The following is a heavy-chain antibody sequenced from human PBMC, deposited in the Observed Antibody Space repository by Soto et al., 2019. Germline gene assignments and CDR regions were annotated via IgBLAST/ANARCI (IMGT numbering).Heavy chain of an antibody. CDR1: GFTFSSYG. CDR3: AKDLGYSSSWAYYYYYGMDV. J-gene: IGHJ6*02. Sequence: GGSLRLSCAASGFTFSSYGMHWVRQAPGKGPEWVAVISYDGSNKYYAGSVKGRFTISRDNSKNTLYLQMNSLRAEDTAVYYCAKDLGYSSSWAYYYYYGMDVWGQGTTVTVSS. D-gene: IGHD6-13*01. CDR2: ISYDGSNK. V-gene: IGHV3-30*18.